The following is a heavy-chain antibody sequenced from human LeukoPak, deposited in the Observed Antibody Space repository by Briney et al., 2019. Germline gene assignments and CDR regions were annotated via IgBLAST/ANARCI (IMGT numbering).Heavy chain of an antibody. CDR2: IYYSGST. CDR1: GGSISSYY. V-gene: IGHV4-59*01. J-gene: IGHJ5*02. Sequence: SETLSLTCTVSGGSISSYYWSWIRQPPGRGLEWIGYIYYSGSTNYNPSLKSRVTISVDTSKNQFSLKLSSVTAADTAVYYCARTLDGYNYWWFDPWGQGTLVTVSS. CDR3: ARTLDGYNYWWFDP. D-gene: IGHD5-24*01.